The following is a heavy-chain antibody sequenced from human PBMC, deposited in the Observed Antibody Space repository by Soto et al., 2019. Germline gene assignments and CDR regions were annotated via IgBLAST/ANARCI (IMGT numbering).Heavy chain of an antibody. CDR3: ARDHGYDILTGYYSRPYGMDV. Sequence: PGGSLRLSCAASGFTFSSYSMNWVRQAPGKGLEGVSSISSSSSYIYYADSVKGRFTISRDNAKNSLYLQMNSLRAEDTAVYYCARDHGYDILTGYYSRPYGMDVWGQGTTVTVSS. CDR2: ISSSSSYI. J-gene: IGHJ6*02. D-gene: IGHD3-9*01. V-gene: IGHV3-21*01. CDR1: GFTFSSYS.